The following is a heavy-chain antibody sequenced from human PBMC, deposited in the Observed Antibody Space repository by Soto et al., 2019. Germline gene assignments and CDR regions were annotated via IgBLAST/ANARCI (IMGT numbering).Heavy chain of an antibody. Sequence: GGSLRLSCAASGFTFSSYAMSWVRQAPGKGLEWVSAISGSGGSTYYADSVKGRFTISRDNSKNTLYLQMNSLRAEDTAVYYCAKGVAAAGNEGYFGYWVQGTLVTVSS. J-gene: IGHJ4*02. V-gene: IGHV3-23*01. CDR2: ISGSGGST. CDR1: GFTFSSYA. CDR3: AKGVAAAGNEGYFGY. D-gene: IGHD6-13*01.